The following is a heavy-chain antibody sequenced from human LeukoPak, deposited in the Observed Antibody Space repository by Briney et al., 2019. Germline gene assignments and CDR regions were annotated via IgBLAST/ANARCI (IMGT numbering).Heavy chain of an antibody. CDR3: AKDMRYSSSWYDFDY. D-gene: IGHD6-13*01. V-gene: IGHV3-9*01. CDR1: GFTFSFYA. J-gene: IGHJ4*02. CDR2: ISWNSGSI. Sequence: SLRLSCAASGFTFSFYAMSWVRQAPGKGLEWVSGISWNSGSIGYADSVKGRFTISRDNAKNSLYLQMNSLRAEDTALYYCAKDMRYSSSWYDFDYWGQGTLVTVSS.